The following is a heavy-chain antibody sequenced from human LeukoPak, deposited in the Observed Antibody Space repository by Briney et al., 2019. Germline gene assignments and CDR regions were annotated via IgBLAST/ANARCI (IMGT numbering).Heavy chain of an antibody. CDR3: ARRDYDILTGNDAFDI. J-gene: IGHJ3*02. V-gene: IGHV1-8*01. D-gene: IGHD3-9*01. CDR1: GYTFTSYD. CDR2: MNPNSGNT. Sequence: ASVKVSCKASGYTFTSYDINWVRQATGQGLEWMGWMNPNSGNTGYAQKFQGRVTMTTDTSTSTAYMELRSLRSDDTAVYYCARRDYDILTGNDAFDIWGQGTMVTVSS.